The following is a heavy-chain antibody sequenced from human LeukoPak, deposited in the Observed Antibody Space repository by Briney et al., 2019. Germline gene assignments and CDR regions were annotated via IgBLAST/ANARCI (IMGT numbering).Heavy chain of an antibody. Sequence: PSETLSLTCTVSGGSISGSSYYWGWIRQPPGNGLEWIGSIYYSGSTYYKSSLKSRVTISVDTSKNQFSLKLSSVTAADTAVYYCARQGRRMGYDFWSGYRHFDYWGQGTLVTVSS. J-gene: IGHJ4*02. CDR3: ARQGRRMGYDFWSGYRHFDY. CDR2: IYYSGST. V-gene: IGHV4-39*01. CDR1: GGSISGSSYY. D-gene: IGHD3-3*01.